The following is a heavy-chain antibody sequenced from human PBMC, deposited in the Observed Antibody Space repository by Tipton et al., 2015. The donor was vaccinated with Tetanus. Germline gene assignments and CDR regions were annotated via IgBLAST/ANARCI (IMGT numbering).Heavy chain of an antibody. CDR2: TYYRSKWYN. CDR1: GDSVSSNSAA. D-gene: IGHD6-13*01. J-gene: IGHJ3*02. V-gene: IGHV6-1*01. Sequence: GLVKPSQTLSPTCAISGDSVSSNSAAWNWIRQSPSRGLEWLGRTYYRSKWYNDYAVSVKSRITINPDTSKNQFSLQLSSVTPEDTAVYYCARDRQQLVRDGGYAFDIWGQGTMVTVSS. CDR3: ARDRQQLVRDGGYAFDI.